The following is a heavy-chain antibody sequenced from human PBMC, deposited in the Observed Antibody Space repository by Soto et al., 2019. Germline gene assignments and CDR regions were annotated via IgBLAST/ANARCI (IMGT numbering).Heavy chain of an antibody. CDR2: IYYSGST. Sequence: SETLSLTCTVSGGSISSGGYYWSWIRQHPGKGLEWIGYIYYSGSTYYNPSLKSRVTISVDTSKNQFSLKLSSVTAADTAVYYCARGDFNYYGSGSLLNYAFDIWGQGTMVTVSS. CDR1: GGSISSGGYY. J-gene: IGHJ3*02. CDR3: ARGDFNYYGSGSLLNYAFDI. V-gene: IGHV4-31*03. D-gene: IGHD3-10*01.